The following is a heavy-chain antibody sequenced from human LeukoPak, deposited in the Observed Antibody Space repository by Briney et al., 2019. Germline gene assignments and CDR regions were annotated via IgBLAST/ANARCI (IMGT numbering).Heavy chain of an antibody. D-gene: IGHD6-13*01. CDR1: GGSISSGGYH. J-gene: IGHJ4*02. V-gene: IGHV4-31*03. CDR2: IYYSGST. Sequence: SQTLSLTCTVSGGSISSGGYHWSWIRQRPGKGLEWIGYIYYSGSTYYNPSLKSRVTISLDTSKNQFSPKLSSVTAADTAVYYCARGVIAAAEADYWGQGTLVTVSS. CDR3: ARGVIAAAEADY.